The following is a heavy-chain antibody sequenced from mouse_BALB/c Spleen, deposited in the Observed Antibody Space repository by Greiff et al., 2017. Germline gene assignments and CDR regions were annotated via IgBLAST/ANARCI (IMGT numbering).Heavy chain of an antibody. CDR2: ISSGSSTI. CDR1: GFTFSSFG. D-gene: IGHD2-1*01. Sequence: EVQGVESGGGLVQPGGSRKLSCAASGFTFSSFGMHWVRQAPEKGLEWVAYISSGSSTIYYADTVKGRFTISRDNPKNTLFLQMTSLRSEDTAMYYCARSSGNWYYFDYWGQGTTLTVSS. J-gene: IGHJ2*01. V-gene: IGHV5-17*02. CDR3: ARSSGNWYYFDY.